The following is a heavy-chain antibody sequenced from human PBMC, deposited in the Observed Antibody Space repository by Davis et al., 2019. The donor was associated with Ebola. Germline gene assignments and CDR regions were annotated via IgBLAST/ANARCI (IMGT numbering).Heavy chain of an antibody. CDR1: GDSVSSNSAA. J-gene: IGHJ4*02. CDR2: TYYRSKWST. CDR3: ARGYAYSY. Sequence: SETLSLTCAISGDSVSSNSAAWNWIRQSPSRGLEWLGRTYYRSKWSTDYAVSVKGRITINPDTSKNQFSLQLNSVTPDDTAVYYCARGYAYSYWGQGTLVTVSS. V-gene: IGHV6-1*01. D-gene: IGHD2-21*01.